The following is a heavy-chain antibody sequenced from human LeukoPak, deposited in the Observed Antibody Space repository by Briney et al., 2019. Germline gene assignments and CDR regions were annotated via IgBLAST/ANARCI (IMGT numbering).Heavy chain of an antibody. V-gene: IGHV1-8*01. CDR2: MNPNSGNT. D-gene: IGHD6-13*01. CDR3: ARGHSSSYHPDD. CDR1: GYTFTSYD. J-gene: IGHJ4*02. Sequence: GASVKVSCKASGYTFTSYDINWVRQATGQGLEWMGWMNPNSGNTGYAQKFQGRVTMTRNTSISTAYMELSSLRSEDTAVYYCARGHSSSYHPDDWGQGTLVTVSS.